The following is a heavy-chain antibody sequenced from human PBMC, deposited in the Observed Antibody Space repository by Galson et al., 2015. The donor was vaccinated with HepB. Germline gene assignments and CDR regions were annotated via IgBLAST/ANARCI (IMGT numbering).Heavy chain of an antibody. Sequence: LRLSCAASGFIFSDHYMTWIRQAPGQGLEWVSYIRGSGVTMYYADSVKGRFTISRDNAKNSLYLEMNSLTADDTAIYYCARDSGGGALDYWGQGTLVTVSS. CDR2: IRGSGVTM. CDR1: GFIFSDHY. CDR3: ARDSGGGALDY. J-gene: IGHJ4*02. D-gene: IGHD3-10*01. V-gene: IGHV3-11*01.